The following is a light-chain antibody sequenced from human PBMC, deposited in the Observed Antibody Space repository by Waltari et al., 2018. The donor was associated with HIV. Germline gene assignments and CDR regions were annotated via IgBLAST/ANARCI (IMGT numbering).Light chain of an antibody. CDR3: SSYVTGGSLL. Sequence: QSALTQPASVSGSPGQSVTISCIGSDIDIGIYDYISWYHHPPNRAPSLVVFNAKRRPSGSLFRFAGSKSGNTASLTSSGLQADDEGVYYCSSYVTGGSLLFGGGTQVTVL. V-gene: IGLV2-14*01. CDR2: NAK. J-gene: IGLJ3*02. CDR1: DIDIGIYDY.